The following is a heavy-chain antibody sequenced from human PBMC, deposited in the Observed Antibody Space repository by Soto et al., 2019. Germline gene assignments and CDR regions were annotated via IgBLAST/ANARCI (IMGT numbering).Heavy chain of an antibody. D-gene: IGHD2-15*01. Sequence: QVHLAQSGAEVKKPGASVKVSCKASGYTFENYYIHWVRQAPGQGLEWLGILDPTGGRTTYAQKFQDRVTMTRDTSTSTVYMELTSLRSNDTALYYCARELQFPHQETGMDVWGQGTTVTVSS. CDR1: GYTFENYY. V-gene: IGHV1-46*02. J-gene: IGHJ6*02. CDR3: ARELQFPHQETGMDV. CDR2: LDPTGGRT.